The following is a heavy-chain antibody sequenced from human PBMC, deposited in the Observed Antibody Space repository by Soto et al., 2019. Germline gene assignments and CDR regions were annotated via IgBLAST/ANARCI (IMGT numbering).Heavy chain of an antibody. V-gene: IGHV1-2*04. CDR1: GYTFTGYY. D-gene: IGHD3-9*01. J-gene: IGHJ6*02. CDR2: INPNSGGT. CDR3: ARDLRYYDILTGYYIGHYYYGMDV. Sequence: ASVKVSCKASGYTFTGYYMHWVRQAPGQGLGWMGWINPNSGGTNYAQKFQGWVTMTRDTSISTAYMELSRLRSDDTAVYYCARDLRYYDILTGYYIGHYYYGMDVWGQGTTVTVSS.